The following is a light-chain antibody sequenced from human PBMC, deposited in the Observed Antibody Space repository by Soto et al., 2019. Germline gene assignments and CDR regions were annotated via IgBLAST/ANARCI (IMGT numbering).Light chain of an antibody. CDR1: SSDVGGYNY. V-gene: IGLV2-14*01. Sequence: QSALTQPASVSWSPGQSITISCIGTSSDVGGYNYVSWYQQHPGKAPKLMIYEVSNRPSGVSNRFSGSKSGNTASLTISGLQAEDEADYYCSSYTSTSTKVFGTGTKVTVL. CDR2: EVS. CDR3: SSYTSTSTKV. J-gene: IGLJ1*01.